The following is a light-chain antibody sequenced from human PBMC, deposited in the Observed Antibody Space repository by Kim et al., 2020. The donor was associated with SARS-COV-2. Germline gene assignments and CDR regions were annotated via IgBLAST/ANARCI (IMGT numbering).Light chain of an antibody. V-gene: IGKV3-11*01. Sequence: SPGERATRSCRASQSVSRYLAWYQQKPGQAPRLLIYDASNRATGIPARFSGSGSGTDFTLTISSLEPDDFAVYYCQQRNNWPRVTFGQGTRLEIK. CDR1: QSVSRY. CDR3: QQRNNWPRVT. CDR2: DAS. J-gene: IGKJ5*01.